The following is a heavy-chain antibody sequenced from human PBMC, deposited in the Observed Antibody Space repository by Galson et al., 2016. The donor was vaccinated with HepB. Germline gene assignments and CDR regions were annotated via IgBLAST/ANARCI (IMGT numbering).Heavy chain of an antibody. CDR1: GFTFSSYW. J-gene: IGHJ6*02. D-gene: IGHD3-10*01. Sequence: SLRLSCAASGFTFSSYWMTWVRQAPGKGLEWVANINRDGSVKYYVDSVMGRFTISRDNAKNSLFLQMNSLRAEDTAVYYCAKDPGYGSGSSSSYGMDVWGQGTTVTVSS. CDR3: AKDPGYGSGSSSSYGMDV. V-gene: IGHV3-7*01. CDR2: INRDGSVK.